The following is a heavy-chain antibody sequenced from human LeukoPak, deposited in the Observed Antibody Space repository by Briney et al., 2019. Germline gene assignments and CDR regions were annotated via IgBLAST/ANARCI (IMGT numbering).Heavy chain of an antibody. J-gene: IGHJ6*03. Sequence: PGGSLRLSCAASGFTFSNCAMTWVRQAPGKGLEWVSAISVSGASPYYADSVKGRFTISRDNSKNTLYLQMNSLRAEDTAAYYCAKSPPASRYSYGHISYYYMDVWGKGTTVTVSS. D-gene: IGHD1-26*01. CDR1: GFTFSNCA. CDR2: ISVSGASP. CDR3: AKSPPASRYSYGHISYYYMDV. V-gene: IGHV3-23*01.